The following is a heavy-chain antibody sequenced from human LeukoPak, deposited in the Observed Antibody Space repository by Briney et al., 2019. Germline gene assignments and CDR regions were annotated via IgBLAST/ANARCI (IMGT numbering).Heavy chain of an antibody. CDR1: GGSLSGYY. CDR2: INHSGST. J-gene: IGHJ5*02. CDR3: ARRKRAGCSSTSCLLNLFDP. Sequence: SETLSHTCAVYGGSLSGYYWSWIRQPPGKGLEWIGEINHSGSTNYNPSLKSRVTISVDTSKNQFSLKLSSVTAADTAVYYCARRKRAGCSSTSCLLNLFDPWGQGTLVTVSS. V-gene: IGHV4-34*01. D-gene: IGHD2-2*01.